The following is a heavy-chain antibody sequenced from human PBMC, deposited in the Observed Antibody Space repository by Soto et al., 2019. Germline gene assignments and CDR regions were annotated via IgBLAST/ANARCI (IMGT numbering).Heavy chain of an antibody. CDR2: ISYDGSNK. V-gene: IGHV3-30*18. D-gene: IGHD4-4*01. J-gene: IGHJ6*02. CDR3: AKDHSSQGGMDV. CDR1: GFTFSSYG. Sequence: GGSLRLSCAASGFTFSSYGMHWVRQAPGKGLEWVAVISYDGSNKYYADSVKGRFTISRDNSKNTLYLQMNSLRAEDTAVYYCAKDHSSQGGMDVWGQGTTVTVSS.